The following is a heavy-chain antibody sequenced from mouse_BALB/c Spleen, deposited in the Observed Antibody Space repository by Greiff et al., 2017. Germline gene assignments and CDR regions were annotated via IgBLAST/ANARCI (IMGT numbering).Heavy chain of an antibody. J-gene: IGHJ4*01. CDR2: IWTGGGT. CDR3: VRDYGSSYVAMDY. CDR1: GFSLTSYD. Sequence: VQLVESGPGLVAPSQSLSITCTVSGFSLTSYDISWIRQPPGKGLEWLGVIWTGGGTNYNSAFMSRLSISKDNSKSQVFLKMNSLQTDDTAIYYCVRDYGSSYVAMDYWGQGTSVTVSS. D-gene: IGHD1-1*01. V-gene: IGHV2-9-2*01.